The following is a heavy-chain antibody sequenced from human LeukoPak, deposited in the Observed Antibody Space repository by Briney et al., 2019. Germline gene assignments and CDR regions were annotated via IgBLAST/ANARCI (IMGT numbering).Heavy chain of an antibody. D-gene: IGHD2-15*01. CDR3: ARSPPGGCSGGSCYDYYYGMDV. V-gene: IGHV4-34*01. CDR1: GGSFSGYY. CDR2: INHSGST. J-gene: IGHJ6*02. Sequence: PSETLSLTCAVYGGSFSGYYWSWIRQPPGKGLEWIGEINHSGSTNYNPSLKSRVTISVDTSKNQFSLKLSSVTAADTAVYYCARSPPGGCSGGSCYDYYYGMDVWGQGTTVTVSS.